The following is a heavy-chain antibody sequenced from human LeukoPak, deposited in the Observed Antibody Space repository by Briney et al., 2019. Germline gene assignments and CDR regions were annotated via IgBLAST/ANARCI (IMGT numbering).Heavy chain of an antibody. V-gene: IGHV1-2*04. CDR3: ARVRPRGGTYLVWFDP. J-gene: IGHJ5*02. Sequence: ASVKVSCKASGYTFTGYYMHWVRQAPGQGLEWMGWINPNSGDTNYAQKFQGWVTMTRDTSISTAYMELSRLRSEDTAVYYCARVRPRGGTYLVWFDPWGQGALVTVSS. CDR1: GYTFTGYY. CDR2: INPNSGDT. D-gene: IGHD1-26*01.